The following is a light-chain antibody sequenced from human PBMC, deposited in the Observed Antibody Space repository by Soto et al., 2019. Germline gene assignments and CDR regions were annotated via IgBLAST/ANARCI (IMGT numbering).Light chain of an antibody. J-gene: IGLJ2*01. Sequence: QSALTQPPSVSGAPGLRVTISCSGSDSDIGTNAVNWYQHLPGVAPKLLIYSNNQRPSGVPGRFSASTSGTSASLAISGLQSEDEGDSYCATWDDTVHGPIFGGGTKLTVL. CDR1: DSDIGTNA. CDR2: SNN. CDR3: ATWDDTVHGPI. V-gene: IGLV1-44*01.